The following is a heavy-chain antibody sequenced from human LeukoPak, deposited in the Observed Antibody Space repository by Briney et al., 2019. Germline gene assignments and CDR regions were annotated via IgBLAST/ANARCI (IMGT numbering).Heavy chain of an antibody. CDR3: ARGRFGEFLPFDY. Sequence: GGSLRLSCAASGFTFSSYSMNWVRQAPGKGLEWVSSISSSSSYIYYADSVKGRFTISRDNAKNTLYLQMNSLRAEDTAVYYCARGRFGEFLPFDYWGQGTLVTVSS. V-gene: IGHV3-21*01. D-gene: IGHD3-10*01. CDR1: GFTFSSYS. CDR2: ISSSSSYI. J-gene: IGHJ4*02.